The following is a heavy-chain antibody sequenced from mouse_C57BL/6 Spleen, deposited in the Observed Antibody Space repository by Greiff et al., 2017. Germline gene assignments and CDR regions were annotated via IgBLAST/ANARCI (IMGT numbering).Heavy chain of an antibody. D-gene: IGHD2-3*01. Sequence: EVQLQESGPGLVKPSQSLSLTCSVTGYSITSGYYWNWIRQFPGNKLEWMGYISYDGSNNYNPSLKNRISITRDTSKNQFFLKLNSVTTEDTATYYCARGRYDGYLYAMDYWGQGTSVTVSS. J-gene: IGHJ4*01. V-gene: IGHV3-6*01. CDR3: ARGRYDGYLYAMDY. CDR1: GYSITSGYY. CDR2: ISYDGSN.